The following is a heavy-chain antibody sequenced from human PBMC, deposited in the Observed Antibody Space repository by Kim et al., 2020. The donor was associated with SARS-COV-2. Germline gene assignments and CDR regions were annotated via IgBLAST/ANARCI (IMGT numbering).Heavy chain of an antibody. CDR3: ARDQDWYFDL. Sequence: GTNYEQKFQGRVTMTRETSISTAYMELSRLRSDDTAVYYCARDQDWYFDLWGRGTLVTVSS. J-gene: IGHJ2*01. V-gene: IGHV1-2*02. CDR2: GT.